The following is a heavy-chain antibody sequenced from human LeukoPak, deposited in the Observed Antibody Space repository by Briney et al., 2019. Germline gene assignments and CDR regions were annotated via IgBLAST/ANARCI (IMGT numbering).Heavy chain of an antibody. CDR3: ARRYCRSTSCYFDY. Sequence: GASVKVSCKASGYTFTSYGISWVRQAPGQGLEWMGWISAYNGNTNYAQKLQGRVTMTTDTSTSTAYMELRSLRSDDTAVYYCARRYCRSTSCYFDYWGQGTLVTVSS. V-gene: IGHV1-18*01. J-gene: IGHJ4*02. D-gene: IGHD2-2*01. CDR2: ISAYNGNT. CDR1: GYTFTSYG.